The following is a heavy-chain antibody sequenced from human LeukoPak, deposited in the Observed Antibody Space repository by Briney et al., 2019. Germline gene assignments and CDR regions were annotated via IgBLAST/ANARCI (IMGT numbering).Heavy chain of an antibody. V-gene: IGHV4-61*02. D-gene: IGHD3-3*01. CDR1: GGPISSGSYY. CDR2: IYTSGST. J-gene: IGHJ5*02. Sequence: ASETLSLTCTVSGGPISSGSYYWSWIRQPAGKGLEWIGRIYTSGSTYYNPSLKSRVTISVDTSKNQFSLKLSSVTAADTAVYYCARSQDRRITIFGVVTNWFDPWGQGTLVTVSS. CDR3: ARSQDRRITIFGVVTNWFDP.